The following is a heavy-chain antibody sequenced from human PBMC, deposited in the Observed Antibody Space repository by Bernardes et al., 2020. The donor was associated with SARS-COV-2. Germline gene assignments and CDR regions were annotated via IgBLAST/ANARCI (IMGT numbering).Heavy chain of an antibody. CDR1: GFTVSSNY. V-gene: IGHV3-66*01. J-gene: IGHJ6*02. CDR2: IHSGGST. Sequence: GGSLRLSCAASGFTVSSNYMSWVRQAPGKGLDWVSVIHSGGSTYYADSVKGRFTISRDNSKNTLYLQMNSLRAEDTAVYYCARDILGYYDSSGYYYYYYGMDVWGQGTTVAVSS. D-gene: IGHD3-22*01. CDR3: ARDILGYYDSSGYYYYYYGMDV.